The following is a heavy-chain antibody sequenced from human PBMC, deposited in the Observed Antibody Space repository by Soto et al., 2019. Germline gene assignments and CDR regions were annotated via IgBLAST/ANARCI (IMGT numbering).Heavy chain of an antibody. CDR3: ARDGYYYYGMDV. V-gene: IGHV1-3*05. J-gene: IGHJ6*02. CDR1: GYTFTSYA. Sequence: QVQLVQSGAEEKKPGASVKVSCKASGYTFTSYAMHWVRQAPGQRLEWMGWINAGNGNTKYSQKFQGRVTSTRDTSASTAYMELSSLRSEDTAVYYCARDGYYYYGMDVWGQGTTVTVSS. CDR2: INAGNGNT.